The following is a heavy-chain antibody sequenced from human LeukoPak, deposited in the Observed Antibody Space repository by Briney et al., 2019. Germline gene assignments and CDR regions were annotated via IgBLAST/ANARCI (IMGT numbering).Heavy chain of an antibody. D-gene: IGHD3-10*01. V-gene: IGHV3-74*01. CDR2: INSDGSST. J-gene: IGHJ5*02. CDR3: ARVQYYGSGSYYNWFDP. CDR1: GFTFSSSW. Sequence: GGSLRLSCAASGFTFSSSWMHWVRHAPGKGLVWVSRINSDGSSTTYADSVKGRFTISRDNAKDTLYLQMNSLRAEDTAVYYCARVQYYGSGSYYNWFDPWGQGTLVTVSS.